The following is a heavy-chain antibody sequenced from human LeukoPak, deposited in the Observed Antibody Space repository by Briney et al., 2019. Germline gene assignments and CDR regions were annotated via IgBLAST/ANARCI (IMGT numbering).Heavy chain of an antibody. V-gene: IGHV4-59*01. J-gene: IGHJ3*02. CDR2: IYYSGST. CDR3: ARDVYYYDSSHSRAFDI. D-gene: IGHD3-22*01. CDR1: GVSISSYY. Sequence: SETLSLTCTVSGVSISSYYWSWIRQPPGKGLEWIGYIYYSGSTNYNPSLTSRVTISVDTSKNHFSLELSSVTAADTAVYYCARDVYYYDSSHSRAFDIWGQGTMVTVSS.